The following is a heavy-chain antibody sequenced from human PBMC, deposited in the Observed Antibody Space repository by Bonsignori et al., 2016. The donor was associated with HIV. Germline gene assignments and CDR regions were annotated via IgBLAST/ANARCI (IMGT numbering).Heavy chain of an antibody. CDR3: ARETYYDFWSGPT. J-gene: IGHJ3*01. V-gene: IGHV3-7*01. D-gene: IGHD3-3*01. CDR2: IKQDGSEK. Sequence: VRQMPGKGLEWVANIKQDGSEKYYVDSVKGRFTISRDNAKNSLYLQMNSLRAEDTAVYYCARETYYDFWSGPTWGQGTMVTVSS.